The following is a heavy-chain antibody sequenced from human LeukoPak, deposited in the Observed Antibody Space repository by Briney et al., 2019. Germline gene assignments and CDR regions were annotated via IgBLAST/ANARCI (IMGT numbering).Heavy chain of an antibody. CDR2: INHSGST. CDR3: ARVYYDYVWGSYRYPYYFDY. J-gene: IGHJ4*02. V-gene: IGHV4-34*01. Sequence: SETLSLTCAVYGGSFSGYYWSWIHQPPGKGLEWIGEINHSGSTNYNPSLKSRVTISVDTSKNQFSLKLSSVTAADTAVYYCARVYYDYVWGSYRYPYYFDYWGQGTLVTVSS. D-gene: IGHD3-16*02. CDR1: GGSFSGYY.